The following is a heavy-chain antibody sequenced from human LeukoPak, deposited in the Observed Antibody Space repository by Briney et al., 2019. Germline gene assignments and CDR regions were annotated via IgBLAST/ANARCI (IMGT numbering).Heavy chain of an antibody. CDR1: GGSISSGDYY. V-gene: IGHV4-30-4*08. Sequence: SETLSLTCTLSGGSISSGDYYWSWIRQPPGKGLECVGYIYYSGSTYYNPSLKSRVTISVDTSKNQFSLKLSSVTAADTAVYYCARELVDCSSTSCPRYYYYYMDVWGKGTTVTVSS. CDR3: ARELVDCSSTSCPRYYYYYMDV. CDR2: IYYSGST. D-gene: IGHD2-2*01. J-gene: IGHJ6*03.